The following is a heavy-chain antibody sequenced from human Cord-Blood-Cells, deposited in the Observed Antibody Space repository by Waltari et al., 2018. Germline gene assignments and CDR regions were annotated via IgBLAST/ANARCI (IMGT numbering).Heavy chain of an antibody. J-gene: IGHJ4*02. CDR1: GFTFSTAW. V-gene: IGHV3-15*01. CDR3: TTDNWGFLDY. D-gene: IGHD7-27*01. CDR2: IKSKTDGGKT. Sequence: EVQLVESGGGLVKPAGSLRLSCAASGFTFSTAWMSWVRQAPGKGLEWVGRIKSKTDGGKTDYAAPVKGRFTISRDDSKNTLYLQMNSLKTEDTAVYYCTTDNWGFLDYWGQGTLVTVSS.